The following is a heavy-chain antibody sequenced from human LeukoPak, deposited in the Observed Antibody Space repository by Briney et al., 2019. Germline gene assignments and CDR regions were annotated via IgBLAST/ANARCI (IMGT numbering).Heavy chain of an antibody. CDR3: AVYYYDSSGYYHTAFDI. J-gene: IGHJ3*02. V-gene: IGHV1-69*05. D-gene: IGHD3-22*01. CDR1: GGTFSSYA. Sequence: SVKVSCKASGGTFSSYAISWVRQAPGQGLEWMGRIIPIFGTANYAQKFQGRVTITTDESTSTAYMELSSLRSEDTAVYYCAVYYYDSSGYYHTAFDIWGQGTMVTVSS. CDR2: IIPIFGTA.